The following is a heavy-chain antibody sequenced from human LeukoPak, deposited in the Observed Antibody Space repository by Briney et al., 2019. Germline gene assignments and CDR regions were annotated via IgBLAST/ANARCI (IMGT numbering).Heavy chain of an antibody. D-gene: IGHD5-12*01. CDR3: ASDPSGTYDSKVS. Sequence: GGSLRLSCAASGFTFSSYSMNWVRQAPGKGLEWVSSISSSSSYIYYADSVKGRFTISRDNAKNSLYLQMNSLRAEDTAVYYCASDPSGTYDSKVSWGQGTLVTVSS. CDR1: GFTFSSYS. J-gene: IGHJ4*02. V-gene: IGHV3-21*01. CDR2: ISSSSSYI.